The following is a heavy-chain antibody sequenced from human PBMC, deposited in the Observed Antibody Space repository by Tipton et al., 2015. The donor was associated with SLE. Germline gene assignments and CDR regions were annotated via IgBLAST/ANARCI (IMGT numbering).Heavy chain of an antibody. CDR2: VSYVGTT. D-gene: IGHD3-22*01. CDR1: GGSISSNGYY. J-gene: IGHJ4*02. CDR3: ARGAGYSGTSGYSFDH. V-gene: IGHV4-39*07. Sequence: TLSLTCAVSGGSISSNGYYWGWIRQSPGMGLEWIGSVSYVGTTYYNPSLKSRLTLSLDTSKNQFSLKMISVTAADTAVYYCARGAGYSGTSGYSFDHWGQGALVTVSS.